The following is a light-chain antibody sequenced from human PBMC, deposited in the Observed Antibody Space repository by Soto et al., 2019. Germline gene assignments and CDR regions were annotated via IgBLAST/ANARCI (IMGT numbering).Light chain of an antibody. CDR2: DVS. CDR3: SSYTSSSTLYF. J-gene: IGLJ1*01. CDR1: SSDVGGYNY. V-gene: IGLV2-14*01. Sequence: QSALTQPDSVSGSPGQSITISCTGTSSDVGGYNYVSWYQQHPGKAPKLMIYDVSNRPSGVSNRFSGSKSGNTASLTISGLQAEDEADYYCSSYTSSSTLYFFGTGTKLTVL.